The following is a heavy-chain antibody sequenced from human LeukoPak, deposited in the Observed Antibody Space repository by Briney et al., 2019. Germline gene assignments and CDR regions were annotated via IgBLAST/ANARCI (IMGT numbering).Heavy chain of an antibody. CDR3: ARAGITIFCPDY. CDR2: ISSSSSYI. D-gene: IGHD3-9*01. J-gene: IGHJ4*02. Sequence: GGSLRLSCAASGFTFSSYSMNWVRQAPGKGLEWVSSISSSSSYIYYADSVKGRFTISRDNAKNTLYLQMNSLRAEDTAVYYCARAGITIFCPDYWGPGTLVTVSS. CDR1: GFTFSSYS. V-gene: IGHV3-21*01.